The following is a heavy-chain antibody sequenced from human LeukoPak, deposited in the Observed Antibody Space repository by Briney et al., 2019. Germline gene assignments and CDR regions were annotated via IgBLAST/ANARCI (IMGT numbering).Heavy chain of an antibody. CDR1: GFTFSTYG. J-gene: IGHJ4*02. CDR3: ARDFFAFGGVIALLDS. CDR2: IRSDGSIK. Sequence: GGSLRLSCAASGFTFSTYGMHWVRQAPGTGLEWVAFIRSDGSIKYYADSVKGRFTISRDNSKNTLYLQMNTLRAEDTAVYYCARDFFAFGGVIALLDSWGQGTLVTVSS. V-gene: IGHV3-30*02. D-gene: IGHD3-16*02.